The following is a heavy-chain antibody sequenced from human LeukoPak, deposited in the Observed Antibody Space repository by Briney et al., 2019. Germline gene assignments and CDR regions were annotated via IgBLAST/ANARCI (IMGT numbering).Heavy chain of an antibody. CDR2: ISWNSGSI. J-gene: IGHJ4*02. CDR1: GFTFDDYA. V-gene: IGHV3-9*01. CDR3: AKDMGRYSGYDLSVDY. Sequence: GGSLRLSCAASGFTFDDYAMHWVRQAPGKGLEWVSGISWNSGSIGYADSVKGRFTISRDNAKNSLYLQMNSLRAEDTVLYYCAKDMGRYSGYDLSVDYWGQGTLVTVSS. D-gene: IGHD5-12*01.